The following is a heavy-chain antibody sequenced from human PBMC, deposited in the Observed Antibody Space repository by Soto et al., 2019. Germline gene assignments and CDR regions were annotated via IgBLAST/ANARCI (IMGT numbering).Heavy chain of an antibody. CDR2: IKHSGST. J-gene: IGHJ5*02. CDR1: GGSFSGYY. V-gene: IGHV4-34*01. Sequence: SETLSLTCAVYGGSFSGYYWSWIRQPPGKGLEWIGEIKHSGSTNYNPSLKRRLTISVDTSKNQFSLKLSSVPAAETAVYYCANRYYCGGDCYSRGVSRWFDPWGQGTLVTVSS. CDR3: ANRYYCGGDCYSRGVSRWFDP. D-gene: IGHD2-21*02.